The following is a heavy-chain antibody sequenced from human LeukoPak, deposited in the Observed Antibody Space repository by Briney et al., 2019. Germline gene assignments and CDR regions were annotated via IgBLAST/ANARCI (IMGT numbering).Heavy chain of an antibody. Sequence: GGSLRLSCAASGFTFSSYEMNWVRQAPGKGLEWVANIKQDGSEKYYVDSVKGRFTISRDNAKNSLYLQMNSLRAEDTAVYYCARGATVVGTEDYWGQGTLVTVSS. D-gene: IGHD6-19*01. CDR1: GFTFSSYE. CDR3: ARGATVVGTEDY. V-gene: IGHV3-7*01. J-gene: IGHJ4*02. CDR2: IKQDGSEK.